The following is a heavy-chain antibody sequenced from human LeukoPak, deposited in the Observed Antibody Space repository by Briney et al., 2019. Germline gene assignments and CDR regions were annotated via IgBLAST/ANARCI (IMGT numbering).Heavy chain of an antibody. V-gene: IGHV6-1*01. Sequence: SQTLSLTCAISGDSVSSSSDACNWIRQSPSRGLEWLGRTYYRSNDYAVSVKTRMTINVDTSKNQVSLQLSSVTPEDTAVYYCARGRNNAFDIWGQGTMVTVSS. CDR3: ARGRNNAFDI. CDR2: TYYRSN. CDR1: GDSVSSSSDA. J-gene: IGHJ3*02. D-gene: IGHD1/OR15-1a*01.